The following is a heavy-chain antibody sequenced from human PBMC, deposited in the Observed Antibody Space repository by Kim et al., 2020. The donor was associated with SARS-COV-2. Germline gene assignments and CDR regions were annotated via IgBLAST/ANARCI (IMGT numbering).Heavy chain of an antibody. Sequence: ASVKVSCKVSGYTLTELSMHWVRQAPGKGLEWMGGFDPEDGETIYAQKFQGRVTMTEDTSTDTVYMELSSLRSEDTAVYYCATAAYGDYYYYGMDVWGQGTTVTVSS. CDR1: GYTLTELS. J-gene: IGHJ6*02. D-gene: IGHD4-17*01. V-gene: IGHV1-24*01. CDR2: FDPEDGET. CDR3: ATAAYGDYYYYGMDV.